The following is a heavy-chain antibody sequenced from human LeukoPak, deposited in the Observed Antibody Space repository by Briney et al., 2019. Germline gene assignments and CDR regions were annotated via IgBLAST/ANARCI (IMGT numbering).Heavy chain of an antibody. V-gene: IGHV4-34*01. J-gene: IGHJ6*03. CDR2: INHSGST. D-gene: IGHD2-2*01. CDR1: GGSFSGYY. CDR3: ARGRCSSTSCLKIPVYYMDV. Sequence: SETLSLTCAVYGGSFSGYYWSWIRQPPGKGLEWIGEINHSGSTNYNPSLKSRVTISVDTSKNQFSLKLSSVTAADTAVYYCARGRCSSTSCLKIPVYYMDVWGKGTTVTVSS.